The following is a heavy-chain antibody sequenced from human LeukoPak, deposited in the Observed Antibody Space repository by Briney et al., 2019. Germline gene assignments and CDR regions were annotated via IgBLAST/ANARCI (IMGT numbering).Heavy chain of an antibody. CDR3: ARDGGGDIVVAFAFDI. Sequence: SVKVSCKASGGTFSSYAISWVRQAPGQGLEWMGRIIPIVGIRNYAQKFQGRVTITADKSTSTAYMELSSLRSEDTAVYYCARDGGGDIVVAFAFDIWGQGTMVTVSS. J-gene: IGHJ3*02. D-gene: IGHD2-15*01. V-gene: IGHV1-69*10. CDR1: GGTFSSYA. CDR2: IIPIVGIR.